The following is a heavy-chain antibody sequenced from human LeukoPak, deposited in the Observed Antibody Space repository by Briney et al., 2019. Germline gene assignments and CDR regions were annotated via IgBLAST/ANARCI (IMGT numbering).Heavy chain of an antibody. V-gene: IGHV1-69*04. CDR3: ARDSGSAYLY. CDR2: IIPILGIA. J-gene: IGHJ4*02. CDR1: GGTFSSYA. Sequence: SVKVSCKASGGTFSSYAISWVRQAPGQGLEWMGRIIPILGIANYAQKLQDRVTLTTDTSTRTAYMELRSLTSDDTAVYFCARDSGSAYLYWGQGTLVTVSS. D-gene: IGHD3-22*01.